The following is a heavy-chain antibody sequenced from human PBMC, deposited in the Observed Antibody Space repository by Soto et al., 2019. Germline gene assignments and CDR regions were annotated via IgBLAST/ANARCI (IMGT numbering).Heavy chain of an antibody. Sequence: ASVKVSCKASGDTFTTYDINWVRQATGHGLEWMGWINPNSGNIGYAQRFQGRVTMTRDTAIRTAYMEVSSLRSDDTAVYYCARGRASGSYYPLDYSGQVPLAPLSS. J-gene: IGHJ4*02. D-gene: IGHD3-10*01. V-gene: IGHV1-8*01. CDR3: ARGRASGSYYPLDY. CDR2: INPNSGNI. CDR1: GDTFTTYD.